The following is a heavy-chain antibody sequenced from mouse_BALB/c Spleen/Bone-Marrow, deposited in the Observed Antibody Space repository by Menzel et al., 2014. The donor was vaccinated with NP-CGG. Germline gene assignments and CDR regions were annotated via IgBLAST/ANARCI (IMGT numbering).Heavy chain of an antibody. Sequence: EVKLVESGAELVKPGASVKLSCTASGFNIKDTYIHWVKQRPEQGLEYIGRINPVNGNTKYDPKFQGKATITADTSSNTAYLQLSSLTSEDTAVYYCARSGRNYDGAWFAYWGQGTLVTVSA. CDR1: GFNIKDTY. V-gene: IGHV14-3*02. D-gene: IGHD2-4*01. J-gene: IGHJ3*01. CDR2: INPVNGNT. CDR3: ARSGRNYDGAWFAY.